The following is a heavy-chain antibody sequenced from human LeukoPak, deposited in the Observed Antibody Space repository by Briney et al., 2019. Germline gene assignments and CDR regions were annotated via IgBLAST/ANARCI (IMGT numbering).Heavy chain of an antibody. CDR1: GGTFSSYA. V-gene: IGHV1-69*05. D-gene: IGHD2-15*01. J-gene: IGHJ4*02. CDR3: AREGYCSGGSCLWFDY. Sequence: SVKVSCKASGGTFSSYAISWVRQAPGQGLEWIGRIIPIFGTANYAQKFQGRVTITTDESTSTAYMELSSLRSEDTAVYYCAREGYCSGGSCLWFDYWGQGTLVTVSS. CDR2: IIPIFGTA.